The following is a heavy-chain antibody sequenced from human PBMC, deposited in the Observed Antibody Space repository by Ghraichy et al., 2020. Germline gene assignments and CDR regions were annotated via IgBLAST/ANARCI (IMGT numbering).Heavy chain of an antibody. J-gene: IGHJ3*01. CDR3: ARYSSNSYDDAFDS. CDR1: GGSFSDYH. D-gene: IGHD6-13*01. V-gene: IGHV4-34*01. CDR2: INHSGNT. Sequence: SETLSLTCAVFGGSFSDYHWSWIRQPPGKGLEWIGEINHSGNTKYNPSLKSRVTISVDTSKNQFSLKLNSVIAADTAGYYCARYSSNSYDDAFDSWGRGTLVTVSS.